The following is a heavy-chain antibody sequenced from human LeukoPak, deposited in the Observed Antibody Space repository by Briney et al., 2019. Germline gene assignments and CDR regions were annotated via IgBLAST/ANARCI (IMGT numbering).Heavy chain of an antibody. CDR1: GFTVSSNY. J-gene: IGHJ5*02. CDR2: ISWNSGSI. CDR3: ARDRQQLVRAGFDP. D-gene: IGHD6-13*01. Sequence: GGSLRLSCAASGFTVSSNYMSWVRQAPGKGLEWVSGISWNSGSIGYADSVKGRFTISRDNAKNSLYLQMNSLRAEDTALYYCARDRQQLVRAGFDPWGQGTLVTVSS. V-gene: IGHV3-9*01.